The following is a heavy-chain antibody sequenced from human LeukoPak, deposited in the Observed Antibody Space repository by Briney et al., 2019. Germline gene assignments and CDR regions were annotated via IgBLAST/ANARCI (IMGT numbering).Heavy chain of an antibody. D-gene: IGHD3-3*01. V-gene: IGHV3-53*01. CDR1: GFTVSSNY. CDR2: IYYDGSA. CDR3: ARPLRINCGMDV. J-gene: IGHJ6*02. Sequence: GGSLRLSCAASGFTVSSNYMSWVRQTPGKGLEWVSIIYYDGSAYYADSVKGRFTISRDNSKNTMYLQMNSLRAEDTAVYYCARPLRINCGMDVWGQGTTVTVSS.